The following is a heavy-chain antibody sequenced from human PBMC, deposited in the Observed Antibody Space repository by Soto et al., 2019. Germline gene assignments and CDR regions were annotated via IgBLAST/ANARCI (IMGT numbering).Heavy chain of an antibody. D-gene: IGHD4-17*01. Sequence: SETLSLTCTVSGGSISSGGYYWSWIRQHPGKGLEWIGYIYYSGSTYYNPSLKSRVTISVDTSKNQFSLKLSSVTAADTAVYYCARGLLALYGDYANWGQGTLVTVSS. CDR1: GGSISSGGYY. J-gene: IGHJ4*02. CDR3: ARGLLALYGDYAN. CDR2: IYYSGST. V-gene: IGHV4-31*03.